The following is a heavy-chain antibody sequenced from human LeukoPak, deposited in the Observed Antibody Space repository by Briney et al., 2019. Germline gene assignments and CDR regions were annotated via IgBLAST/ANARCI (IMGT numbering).Heavy chain of an antibody. CDR3: ASRKLGNDY. J-gene: IGHJ4*02. Sequence: KTSETLSLTCTVSGYSISSGYYWGWIRQPPGKGLEWIGYIYYTGTSYNPSLKSRVTISADTSKNQFSLKLISVTAADTAVYYCASRKLGNDYWGQGTLVTVSS. V-gene: IGHV4-61*01. CDR2: IYYTGT. D-gene: IGHD7-27*01. CDR1: GYSISSGYY.